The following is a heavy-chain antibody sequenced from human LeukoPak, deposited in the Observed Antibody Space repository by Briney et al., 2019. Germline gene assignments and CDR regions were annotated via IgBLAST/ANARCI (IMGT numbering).Heavy chain of an antibody. Sequence: SETLSLTCTASGGSISSYYWSWIRQPPGKGLEWIGYIYYSGSTNYNPSLKSRVTISVDTSKNQFSLKLSSVTAADTAVYYCAGYCSSTSCYSDAFDIWGQGTTVTVSS. CDR3: AGYCSSTSCYSDAFDI. CDR1: GGSISSYY. J-gene: IGHJ3*02. D-gene: IGHD2-2*03. CDR2: IYYSGST. V-gene: IGHV4-59*01.